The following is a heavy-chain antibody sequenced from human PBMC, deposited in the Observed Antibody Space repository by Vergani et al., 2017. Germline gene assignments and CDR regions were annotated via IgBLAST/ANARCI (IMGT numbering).Heavy chain of an antibody. CDR2: IKSDGSIT. CDR1: GFSFSGYW. CDR3: VRARCSGPCFMSNWFDS. V-gene: IGHV3-74*01. D-gene: IGHD5-12*01. Sequence: EVQLVESGGGLIHPGGSLRLSCEGSGFSFSGYWVHWVRQSPEKGLVWVSRIKSDGSITNYADSVKGRFTISRDNAKNTLYLEMNSLRGDDTAIYYCVRARCSGPCFMSNWFDSWGHGTLVTVSS. J-gene: IGHJ5*01.